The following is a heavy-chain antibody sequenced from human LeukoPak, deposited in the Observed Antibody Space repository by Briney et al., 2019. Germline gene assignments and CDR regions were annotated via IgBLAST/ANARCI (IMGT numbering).Heavy chain of an antibody. Sequence: GGSLRLSCAASGFTFSSYSMNWVRQAPGKGLEWVSSISSSSSTIYYADSVKGRFTISRDNAKNSLYLQMNSLRAEDTAVYYCARDRGDYDFWSGYYNYYYYYGMDVWGQGTTVTVSS. CDR3: ARDRGDYDFWSGYYNYYYYYGMDV. CDR1: GFTFSSYS. J-gene: IGHJ6*02. V-gene: IGHV3-48*01. CDR2: ISSSSSTI. D-gene: IGHD3-3*01.